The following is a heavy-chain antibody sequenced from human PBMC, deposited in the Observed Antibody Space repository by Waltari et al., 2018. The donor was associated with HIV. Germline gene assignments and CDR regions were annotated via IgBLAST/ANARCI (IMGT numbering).Heavy chain of an antibody. CDR2: ISSSGSTI. CDR1: GFTGRSLD. D-gene: IGHD2-15*01. CDR3: ARARSGGSCLDY. Sequence: EVQLVAPGGGLVQPGGSSGRSWAASGFTGRSLDVNGGRQAPGKGLEWVSYISSSGSTIYYADSVKGRFTISRDNAKNSLYLQMNSLRAEDTAVYYCARARSGGSCLDYWGQGTLVTVSS. J-gene: IGHJ4*02. V-gene: IGHV3-48*03.